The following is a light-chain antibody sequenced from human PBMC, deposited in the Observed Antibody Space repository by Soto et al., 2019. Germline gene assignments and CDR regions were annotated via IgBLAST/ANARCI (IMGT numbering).Light chain of an antibody. J-gene: IGLJ1*01. V-gene: IGLV2-14*01. CDR2: EVT. CDR3: SSYATRSTYV. CDR1: SSNIGGNS. Sequence: QSALRQPPSVSAAPGQRVTISCYGSSSNIGGNSVSWYQQLPGTAPKLLIYEVTKRPAWVSNRFSGSKSGNTASLTISGLQTKDEADYYCSSYATRSTYVFGTGTKVTVL.